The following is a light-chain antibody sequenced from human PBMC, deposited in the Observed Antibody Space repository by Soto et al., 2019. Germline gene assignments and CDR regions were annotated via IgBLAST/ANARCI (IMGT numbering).Light chain of an antibody. CDR3: QQTYTPPFT. J-gene: IGKJ2*01. Sequence: DIQMTQSLSSLSASVGDTVAITCRASQTITFYLNWYQQEPGKPPKLLIYGANTLQGGVPSRFSAGGSGTDFTLTINNLQPEDFATYYCQQTYTPPFTFGQGTKLQIK. V-gene: IGKV1-39*01. CDR1: QTITFY. CDR2: GAN.